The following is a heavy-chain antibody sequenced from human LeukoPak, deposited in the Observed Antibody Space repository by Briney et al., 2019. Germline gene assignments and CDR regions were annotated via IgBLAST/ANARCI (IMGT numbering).Heavy chain of an antibody. D-gene: IGHD2-2*01. CDR3: AKAASKIVVVPAAHFDY. J-gene: IGHJ4*02. CDR1: GFTFSSYA. Sequence: GGSLRLSCAASGFTFSSYAMSWVRQAPGKGLEWVSAISGSGGSTYYADSVKGRFTISGDNSKNTLYLQLNSLRAADTAVYYCAKAASKIVVVPAAHFDYWGQGTLVTVSS. CDR2: ISGSGGST. V-gene: IGHV3-23*01.